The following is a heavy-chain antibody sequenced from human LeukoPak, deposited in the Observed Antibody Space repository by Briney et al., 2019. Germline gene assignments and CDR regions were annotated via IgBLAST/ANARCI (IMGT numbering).Heavy chain of an antibody. CDR1: GFTVSSNY. D-gene: IGHD3-9*01. V-gene: IGHV3-53*01. J-gene: IGHJ4*02. CDR2: IYSGGST. Sequence: GGSLRLSCAASGFTVSSNYMSWVRQAPGKGLEWVSVIYSGGSTYYADSVKGRFTISRDNSKNTLYLQMNSLRAEDTAVYYCAKDAGANYDILTGYWFNYFDYWGQGTLVTVSS. CDR3: AKDAGANYDILTGYWFNYFDY.